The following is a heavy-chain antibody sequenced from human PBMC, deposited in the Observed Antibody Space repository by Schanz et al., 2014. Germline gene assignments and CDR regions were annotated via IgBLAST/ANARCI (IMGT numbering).Heavy chain of an antibody. CDR2: INPNTGGT. Sequence: QVLLVQSGAEVKKPGASVKVSCKASGYRFIGYYVHWVRQAPGQGLEWMGWINPNTGGTNFAQKFQGRVTMTRDTSSTTAYMELNSLRSDDTAVYYCVRELSGGTFDYWGQGALVTVSS. D-gene: IGHD1-1*01. V-gene: IGHV1-2*02. CDR3: VRELSGGTFDY. J-gene: IGHJ4*02. CDR1: GYRFIGYY.